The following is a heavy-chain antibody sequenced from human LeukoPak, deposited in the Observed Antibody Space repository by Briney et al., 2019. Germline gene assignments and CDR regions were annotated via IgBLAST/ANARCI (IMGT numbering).Heavy chain of an antibody. Sequence: SGGSLRLSCAASGFTFRSYEMNWVRQAPGKGLEWVSYISSSGSTIYYADSVKGRFTISRDNAKNSLFLQMSSLRAEDTAVYYCARDSSDSSGYSEYYFDYWGQGTLVTVSS. CDR1: GFTFRSYE. CDR3: ARDSSDSSGYSEYYFDY. J-gene: IGHJ4*02. D-gene: IGHD3-22*01. CDR2: ISSSGSTI. V-gene: IGHV3-48*03.